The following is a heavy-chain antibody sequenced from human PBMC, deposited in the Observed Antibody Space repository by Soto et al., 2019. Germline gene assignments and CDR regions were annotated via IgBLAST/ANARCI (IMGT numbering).Heavy chain of an antibody. Sequence: GGSLRLSCAASGFTFSSYAMSWVRKAQGKGLEWVSAIRGSGGSTYYEDSVKGRFTISRDNSTNTLYLQMNSLRAEDTAVYYCAKEGYSYDSSGYFDYWGQGTLVTVSS. CDR1: GFTFSSYA. CDR2: IRGSGGST. V-gene: IGHV3-23*01. J-gene: IGHJ4*02. CDR3: AKEGYSYDSSGYFDY. D-gene: IGHD3-22*01.